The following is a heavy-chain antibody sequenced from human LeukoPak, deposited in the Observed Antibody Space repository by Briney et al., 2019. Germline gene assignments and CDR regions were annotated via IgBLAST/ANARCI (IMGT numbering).Heavy chain of an antibody. V-gene: IGHV3-48*03. CDR3: ARDRRRDGYTA. J-gene: IGHJ5*02. Sequence: PGGSLRLSCAASGFTFSSYAMSWVRQAPGKGLEWVSYISSSGSTIYYADSVKGRFTISRDNAKNSLYLQMNSLRAEDTAVYYCARDRRRDGYTAWGQGTLVTVSS. CDR1: GFTFSSYA. D-gene: IGHD5-24*01. CDR2: ISSSGSTI.